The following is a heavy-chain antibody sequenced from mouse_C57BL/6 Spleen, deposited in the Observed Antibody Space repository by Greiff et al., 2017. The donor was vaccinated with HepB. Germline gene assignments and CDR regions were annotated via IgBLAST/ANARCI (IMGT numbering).Heavy chain of an antibody. CDR1: GYAFSSYW. Sequence: QVQLQQSGAELVKPGASVKISCKASGYAFSSYWMNWVKQRPGKGLEWIGQIYPGDGDTNYNGKFKGKATLTADKSSSTAYMQLSSLTSADSAVYFCARGGYSNYGGNYYAMDYWGQGTSVTVSS. V-gene: IGHV1-80*01. D-gene: IGHD2-5*01. CDR3: ARGGYSNYGGNYYAMDY. CDR2: IYPGDGDT. J-gene: IGHJ4*01.